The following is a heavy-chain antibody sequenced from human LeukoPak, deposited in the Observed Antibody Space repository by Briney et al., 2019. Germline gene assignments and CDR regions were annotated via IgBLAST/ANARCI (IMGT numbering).Heavy chain of an antibody. D-gene: IGHD1-26*01. CDR2: ISGSGGST. V-gene: IGHV3-23*01. Sequence: PGGSLRLSCAASGFTFSSYAMSWVRQAPGKGLEWVSAISGSGGSTDYAYSVKVRFTISRYNSKNTLYLQNHKLRGEDKAVYYCGKEEWELWYHDYWGQGTLVTVSS. CDR1: GFTFSSYA. J-gene: IGHJ4*02. CDR3: GKEEWELWYHDY.